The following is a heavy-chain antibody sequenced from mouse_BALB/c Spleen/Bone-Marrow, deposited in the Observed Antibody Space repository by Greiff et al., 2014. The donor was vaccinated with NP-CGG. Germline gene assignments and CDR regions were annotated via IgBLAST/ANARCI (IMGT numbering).Heavy chain of an antibody. Sequence: EVQVVESGAELVKPGASVKLSCTASGFNIKDTFMHWVKQRPEQGLEWIGRIDPANGDTKYDPKFQGKATITADTSSNTAYLQLSSLTSEDTAGYYCTKPSFYYGSSYWYFDVWGAGTTVTVSS. CDR1: GFNIKDTF. CDR3: TKPSFYYGSSYWYFDV. D-gene: IGHD1-1*01. J-gene: IGHJ1*01. CDR2: IDPANGDT. V-gene: IGHV14-3*02.